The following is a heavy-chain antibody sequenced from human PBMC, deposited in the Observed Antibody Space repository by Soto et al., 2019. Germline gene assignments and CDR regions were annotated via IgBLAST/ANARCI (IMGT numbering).Heavy chain of an antibody. Sequence: HPGGALRLSCAASGFTFSCSSMHWVRQASGKGLEWVGRIRGKTDTYATAYAAPVRGRFTISRDDSKNTAYLQMNSLKTEDTAVYFCTKRIGAYAMDVWGQGTTVTVSS. CDR3: TKRIGAYAMDV. D-gene: IGHD6-13*01. J-gene: IGHJ6*02. CDR2: IRGKTDTYAT. V-gene: IGHV3-73*01. CDR1: GFTFSCSS.